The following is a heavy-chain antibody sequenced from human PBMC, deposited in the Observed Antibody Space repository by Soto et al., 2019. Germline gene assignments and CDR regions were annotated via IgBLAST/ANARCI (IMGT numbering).Heavy chain of an antibody. J-gene: IGHJ6*02. V-gene: IGHV1-69*12. CDR2: LIPIFGTA. Sequence: QVQLVQSGAEVKKPGSSVKVSCKASGGTFSSHAISWVRQAPGQGLEWMGGLIPIFGTANYAQKFQGRVTITADESTNTAYMDLSSLRSEDTAVYCCASSDAYKGYYNGMDVWGQGTTVTVSS. D-gene: IGHD1-1*01. CDR3: ASSDAYKGYYNGMDV. CDR1: GGTFSSHA.